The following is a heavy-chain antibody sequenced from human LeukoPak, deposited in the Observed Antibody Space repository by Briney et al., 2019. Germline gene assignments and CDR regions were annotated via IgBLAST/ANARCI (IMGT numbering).Heavy chain of an antibody. Sequence: GASVKVSCKASGYTFTGYYMHWVRQAPGQGLEWMGWINPNSGGTNYAQKFQGRVTMTRDTSISTAYMEVSRLRSDDTAVYYCARDSISGSYYFDYWGQGTLVTVSS. CDR1: GYTFTGYY. D-gene: IGHD1-26*01. J-gene: IGHJ4*02. CDR3: ARDSISGSYYFDY. CDR2: INPNSGGT. V-gene: IGHV1-2*02.